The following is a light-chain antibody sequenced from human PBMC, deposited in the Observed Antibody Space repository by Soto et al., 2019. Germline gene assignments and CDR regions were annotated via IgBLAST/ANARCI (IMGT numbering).Light chain of an antibody. CDR2: AAS. J-gene: IGKJ1*01. V-gene: IGKV1-39*01. Sequence: EIQVTQSPSTLSLSLGDRATISCMASQGVSSNLNWYQQKPGKAPKLLIYAASSLESGVPARFSGSGSGTDFTLTISSLQSEDFATYYCQQSNSTSWTFGQGTNVDIK. CDR1: QGVSSN. CDR3: QQSNSTSWT.